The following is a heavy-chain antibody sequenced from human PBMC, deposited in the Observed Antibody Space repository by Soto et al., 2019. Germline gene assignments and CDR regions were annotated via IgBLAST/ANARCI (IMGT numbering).Heavy chain of an antibody. CDR3: ARSNDIPRYYFDY. CDR2: IYYSGST. J-gene: IGHJ4*02. Sequence: SETLSLTCTVSGGSISSGDYYWSWIRQPPGKGLEWIGYIYYSGSTYYNPSLKSRVTISVDTSKNQFSLKLSSVTAADTAVYYCARSNDIPRYYFDYWGQGTLVTVSS. D-gene: IGHD3-9*01. CDR1: GGSISSGDYY. V-gene: IGHV4-30-4*01.